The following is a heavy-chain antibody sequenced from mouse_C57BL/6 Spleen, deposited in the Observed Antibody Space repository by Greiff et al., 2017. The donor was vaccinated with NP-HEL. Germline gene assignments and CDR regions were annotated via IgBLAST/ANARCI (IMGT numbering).Heavy chain of an antibody. CDR3: AREEDDSPFAY. CDR1: GYSITSGYY. D-gene: IGHD2-4*01. J-gene: IGHJ3*01. CDR2: ISYDGSN. V-gene: IGHV3-6*01. Sequence: EVKLVESGPGLVKPSQSLSLTCSVTGYSITSGYYWNWIRQFPGNKLEWMGYISYDGSNNYNPSLKNRISITRDTSKNQFFLKLNSGTTEDAATYYCAREEDDSPFAYWGQGTLVTVSA.